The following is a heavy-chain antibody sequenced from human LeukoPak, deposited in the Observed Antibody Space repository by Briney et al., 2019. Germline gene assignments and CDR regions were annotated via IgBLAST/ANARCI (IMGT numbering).Heavy chain of an antibody. CDR1: GFTFSSYG. J-gene: IGHJ4*02. V-gene: IGHV3-33*06. CDR2: IWYDGSNK. Sequence: GRSLRLSCAASGFTFSSYGMHWVRQAPGKGLEWVAVIWYDGSNKYYADSVKGRFTISRDNSKNTLYLQMNSLRAEDTAVYYCAKGEGTMANWGQGTLVTVSS. D-gene: IGHD3-10*01. CDR3: AKGEGTMAN.